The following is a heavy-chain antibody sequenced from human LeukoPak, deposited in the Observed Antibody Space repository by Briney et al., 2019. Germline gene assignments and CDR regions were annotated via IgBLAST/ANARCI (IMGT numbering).Heavy chain of an antibody. D-gene: IGHD3-22*01. Sequence: GGSLRLSCAASGFTFDDYAMHWVRQAPGKGLEWVSLISGDGGSTYYADSVKGRFTISRDNSKNSLYLQMNSLRTEDTALYYCAKDDYYDSSGYVGDYWGQGTQVTVSS. J-gene: IGHJ4*02. CDR2: ISGDGGST. CDR1: GFTFDDYA. V-gene: IGHV3-43*02. CDR3: AKDDYYDSSGYVGDY.